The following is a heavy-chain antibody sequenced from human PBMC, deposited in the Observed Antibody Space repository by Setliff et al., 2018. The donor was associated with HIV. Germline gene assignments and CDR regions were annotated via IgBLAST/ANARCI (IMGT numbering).Heavy chain of an antibody. CDR1: GYSFTDYY. CDR2: IHPSGGST. J-gene: IGHJ4*02. V-gene: IGHV1-46*01. D-gene: IGHD3-22*01. Sequence: ASVKVSCKASGYSFTDYYIHWVRQAPGQGLEWMGVIHPSGGSTSYAQSFQDRVTMARDTSTSTVYMELSSLRSEDTAVYYCARDYYYDSSGYRYFDYWGQGTLVTVSS. CDR3: ARDYYYDSSGYRYFDY.